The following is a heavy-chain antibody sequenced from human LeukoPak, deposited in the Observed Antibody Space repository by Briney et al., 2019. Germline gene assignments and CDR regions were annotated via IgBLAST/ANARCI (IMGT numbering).Heavy chain of an antibody. V-gene: IGHV3-30*03. CDR1: GFTFSNYV. CDR2: ISYDGSNK. CDR3: AVIGGAFDI. D-gene: IGHD3-16*02. J-gene: IGHJ3*02. Sequence: TGGSLRLSCAASGFTFSNYVMHWVRQAPGKGLEWVAVISYDGSNKYYADSEKGRFTISRDNSKNTLYLQMNSLRAEDTAVYYCAVIGGAFDIWGQGTMVTVSS.